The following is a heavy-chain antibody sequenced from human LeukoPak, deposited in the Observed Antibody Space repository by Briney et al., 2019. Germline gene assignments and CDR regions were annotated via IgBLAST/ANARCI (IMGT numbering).Heavy chain of an antibody. J-gene: IGHJ6*03. CDR3: AGDSTVTTSTIPTYYMDV. Sequence: PSETLSLTCTVSGGSISSYCWSWIRQPAGKGLEWIGRIYTSGSTNYNPSLKSRVTISVDKSKNQFSLKLSSVTAADTAVYYCAGDSTVTTSTIPTYYMDVWGKGTTVTVSS. D-gene: IGHD4-11*01. CDR2: IYTSGST. CDR1: GGSISSYC. V-gene: IGHV4-4*07.